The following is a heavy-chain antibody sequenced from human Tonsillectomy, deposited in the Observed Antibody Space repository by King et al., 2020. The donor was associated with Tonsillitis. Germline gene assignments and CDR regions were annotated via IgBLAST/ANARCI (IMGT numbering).Heavy chain of an antibody. V-gene: IGHV5-51*03. CDR3: LRGYSTYWYFDL. D-gene: IGHD5-18*01. CDR1: GDSFTSYW. Sequence: GGGGGRGGGALKSCCRGAGDSFTSYWIVWDRQMPGKGLEWMGIIYPGDSDTRYSPSFQGQVTISADKSISTAYLQWSSLKASDTAMYYCLRGYSTYWYFDLWGRGTLVTVSS. CDR2: IYPGDSDT. J-gene: IGHJ2*01.